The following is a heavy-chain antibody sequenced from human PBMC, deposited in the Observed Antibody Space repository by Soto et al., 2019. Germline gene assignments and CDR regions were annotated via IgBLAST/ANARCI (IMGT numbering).Heavy chain of an antibody. CDR2: IYYSGST. Sequence: QVQLQESGPGLVKPSQTLSLTCTVSGGSISSGGYYWSWIRQHPGKGREWIGYIYYSGSTYYNPSLKSRVTISVDTSKNQFSLKLSSVTAADTAVYYCARDNCSGGSCHQDDAFDIWGQGTMVTVSS. V-gene: IGHV4-31*03. D-gene: IGHD2-15*01. CDR3: ARDNCSGGSCHQDDAFDI. J-gene: IGHJ3*02. CDR1: GGSISSGGYY.